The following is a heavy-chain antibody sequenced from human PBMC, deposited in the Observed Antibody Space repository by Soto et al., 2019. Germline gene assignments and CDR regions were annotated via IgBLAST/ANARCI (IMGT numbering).Heavy chain of an antibody. CDR3: ATTPSSNWNRRYYYYYGMDV. CDR2: IIPLFGTA. CDR1: GGTFSSYA. V-gene: IGHV1-69*01. Sequence: QVQLVQSGAEVKKPGSSVKVSCKASGGTFSSYAISWVRQAPGQGLEWMGGIIPLFGTANYAQKFQGRVTITADESTSTAYMELSSLRSEDTAVYYCATTPSSNWNRRYYYYYGMDVWGQGTTVTVSS. D-gene: IGHD1-1*01. J-gene: IGHJ6*02.